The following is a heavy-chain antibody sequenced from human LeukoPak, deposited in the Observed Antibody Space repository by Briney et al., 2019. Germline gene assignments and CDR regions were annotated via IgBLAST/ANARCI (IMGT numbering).Heavy chain of an antibody. J-gene: IGHJ6*02. V-gene: IGHV3-30*02. CDR1: GFTFSSYS. D-gene: IGHD6-13*01. Sequence: GGSLRLSCAASGFTFSSYSMHWVRQAPGKGLEWVAFIRYDGGNKYYPDSVKGRFTISRDNSKNTLYLQMNSLRAADTAMYYCAKSKQQLVAYYYYGMDVWGQGTTVTVSS. CDR3: AKSKQQLVAYYYYGMDV. CDR2: IRYDGGNK.